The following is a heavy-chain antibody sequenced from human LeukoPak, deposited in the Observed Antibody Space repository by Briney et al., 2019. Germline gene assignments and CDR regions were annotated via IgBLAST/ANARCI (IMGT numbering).Heavy chain of an antibody. CDR1: GGSFSGYY. J-gene: IGHJ4*02. D-gene: IGHD3-3*01. CDR3: ARQNFWSGYVDY. Sequence: SETLSLTCAVYGGSFSGYYWSWVRQPPGKGLEWIGEINHSGSTNYNPSLKSRVTISVDTSKYQFSLKLSSVTAADTAVYYCARQNFWSGYVDYWGQGTLVTVSS. CDR2: INHSGST. V-gene: IGHV4-34*01.